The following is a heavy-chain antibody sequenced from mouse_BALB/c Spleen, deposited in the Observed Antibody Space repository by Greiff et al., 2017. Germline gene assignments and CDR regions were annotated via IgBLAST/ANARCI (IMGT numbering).Heavy chain of an antibody. V-gene: IGHV1S22*01. CDR2: IYPGSGST. J-gene: IGHJ3*01. CDR3: TRGGKDGWCAY. Sequence: LQQPGSELVRPGASVKLSCKASGYTFTSYWMHWVKQRPGQGLEWIGNIYPGSGSTNYDEKFKSKATLTVDTSSSTAYMQLSSLTSEDSAVYNSTRGGKDGWCAYWGEGSLGTVSA. CDR1: GYTFTSYW.